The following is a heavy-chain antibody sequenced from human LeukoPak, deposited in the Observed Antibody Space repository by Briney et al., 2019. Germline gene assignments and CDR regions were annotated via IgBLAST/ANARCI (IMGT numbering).Heavy chain of an antibody. D-gene: IGHD6-19*01. J-gene: IGHJ1*01. Sequence: PSETLSLTCTVSGGSITTSTYFWAWIRQPPGKGLEWIGSVSYSGSRYYNPSLQSRVTISVDTSKNQFSLNLSSVTAADTAVYYCVIGEVAGEYFQHWGQGTLVTVSS. CDR2: VSYSGSR. CDR1: GGSITTSTYF. CDR3: VIGEVAGEYFQH. V-gene: IGHV4-39*01.